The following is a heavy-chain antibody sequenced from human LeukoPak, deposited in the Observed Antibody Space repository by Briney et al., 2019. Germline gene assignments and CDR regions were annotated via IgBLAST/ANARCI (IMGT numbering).Heavy chain of an antibody. V-gene: IGHV4-61*09. J-gene: IGHJ6*04. CDR3: ARCMSELDYGDYAYYYHMDV. CDR1: GDSPTSGSRY. Sequence: SETLSLTCTVSGDSPTSGSRYWSWIRQPAGKGLEWIGHFYSSTRTTYNPSLESRVTISGDTAKNQFSLKLDSVTAADTAVYFCARCMSELDYGDYAYYYHMDVWGKGTTVTVSS. D-gene: IGHD4-17*01. CDR2: FYSSTRT.